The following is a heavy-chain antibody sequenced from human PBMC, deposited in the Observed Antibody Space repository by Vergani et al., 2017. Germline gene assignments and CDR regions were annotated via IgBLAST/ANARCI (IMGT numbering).Heavy chain of an antibody. CDR1: GGSFSGYY. J-gene: IGHJ6*03. V-gene: IGHV4-34*01. CDR2: INHSGST. CDR3: GRGLGEWERYEYYYYMDV. Sequence: QVQLQQWGAGLLKPSETLSLTCAVYGGSFSGYYWSWIRQPPGKGLEWIGEINHSGSTNYNPSLKSRVIISVDTSKNQFSLKLNSVTAADTAVYYCGRGLGEWERYEYYYYMDVWGKGTTVTVSS. D-gene: IGHD1-26*01.